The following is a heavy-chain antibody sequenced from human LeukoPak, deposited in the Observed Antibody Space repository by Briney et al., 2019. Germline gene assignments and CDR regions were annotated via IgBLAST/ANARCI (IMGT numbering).Heavy chain of an antibody. Sequence: GASVKVSCKASGYTFTSYGISWVRQAPGQGLEWMAWISLYNGNTNYAQKFQGRVTMTTDTSTSTACMELRSLRSDDTAVYYCARTQDVTYYYYYMDVWGKGTTLTVSS. V-gene: IGHV1-18*01. CDR2: ISLYNGNT. CDR1: GYTFTSYG. J-gene: IGHJ6*03. D-gene: IGHD2-21*02. CDR3: ARTQDVTYYYYYMDV.